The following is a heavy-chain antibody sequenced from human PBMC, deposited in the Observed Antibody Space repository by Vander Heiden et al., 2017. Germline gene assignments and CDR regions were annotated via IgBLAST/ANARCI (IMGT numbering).Heavy chain of an antibody. J-gene: IGHJ4*02. CDR3: ARSSGSYFDY. Sequence: EVQLVESGGGCVLPAGYLRLSCTASGFTLSNYWMYWVRQAPGKGLVWVSRIKRDGSFTSYADSVKGRFTNSRDNAKNTLYLQMNSLRADDTAVYYCARSSGSYFDYWGQGILVTVSS. CDR1: GFTLSNYW. V-gene: IGHV3-74*01. D-gene: IGHD3-10*01. CDR2: IKRDGSFT.